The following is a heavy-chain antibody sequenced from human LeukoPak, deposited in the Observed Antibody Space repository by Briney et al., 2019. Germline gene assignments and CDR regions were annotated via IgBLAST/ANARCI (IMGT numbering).Heavy chain of an antibody. CDR1: GYTFSNYY. CDR3: ARVHSGSYSAY. V-gene: IGHV1-46*01. D-gene: IGHD1-26*01. J-gene: IGHJ4*02. Sequence: ASVKVSCKASGYTFSNYYMQWVRQAPGQGLEWMGMINPSGGSTVYAPKIQGRVTVTRDTSTSTVYLELSGLRSEDTAVYYCARVHSGSYSAYWGQGTLVTVSS. CDR2: INPSGGST.